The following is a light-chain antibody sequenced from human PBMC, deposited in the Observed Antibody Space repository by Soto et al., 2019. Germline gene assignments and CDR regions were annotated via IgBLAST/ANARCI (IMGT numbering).Light chain of an antibody. J-gene: IGKJ1*01. CDR2: GAS. Sequence: EIVMTQSPATLSVSPGERATLSCRASRSVSSNLAWYQQKPGQAPRLLIYGASTRATSIPARFSGSGSGTEFTLTISSLQSEDFAVYYCQQYNNWPRRTFGQGTKV. V-gene: IGKV3-15*01. CDR3: QQYNNWPRRT. CDR1: RSVSSN.